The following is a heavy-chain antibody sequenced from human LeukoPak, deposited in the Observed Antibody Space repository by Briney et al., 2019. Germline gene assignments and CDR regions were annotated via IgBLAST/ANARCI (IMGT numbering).Heavy chain of an antibody. V-gene: IGHV3-64*01. CDR2: ISSNGGST. CDR3: AREPNYYDSSGYYRYGGFDY. D-gene: IGHD3-22*01. CDR1: GFTFSSYA. J-gene: IGHJ4*02. Sequence: GGSLRLSCAAPGFTFSSYAMHWVRQAPGKGLEYVSAISSNGGSTYYANSVKGRFTISRDNSKNTLYLQMGSLRAEDMAVYYCAREPNYYDSSGYYRYGGFDYWGQGTLVTVSS.